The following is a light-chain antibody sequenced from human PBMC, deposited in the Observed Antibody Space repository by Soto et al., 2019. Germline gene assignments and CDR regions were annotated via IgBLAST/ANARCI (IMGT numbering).Light chain of an antibody. Sequence: QSVLTQPPSASGFPGQSVTISCTGTSSDVGYYDYVSWYQHHPGKAPKLVIYEVTKRPSGVPDRVSASKSGNTASLTVSGLRAEDEADYYRSSYAGSNNFVFGSGTKVTV. V-gene: IGLV2-8*01. CDR1: SSDVGYYDY. CDR3: SSYAGSNNFV. CDR2: EVT. J-gene: IGLJ1*01.